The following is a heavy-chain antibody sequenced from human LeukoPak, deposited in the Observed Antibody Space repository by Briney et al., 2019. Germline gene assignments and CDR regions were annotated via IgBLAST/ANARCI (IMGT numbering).Heavy chain of an antibody. CDR1: GFTFSSYS. CDR3: ARDLRFYDSSGYTNDGNY. Sequence: GGSLRLSCAASGFTFSSYSMNWVRQAPGKGLEWVSSISSSSSYIYYADSVKGRSTISRDNAKNSLYLQMNSLRAEDTAVYYCARDLRFYDSSGYTNDGNYWGQGTLVTVSS. D-gene: IGHD3-22*01. V-gene: IGHV3-21*01. CDR2: ISSSSSYI. J-gene: IGHJ4*02.